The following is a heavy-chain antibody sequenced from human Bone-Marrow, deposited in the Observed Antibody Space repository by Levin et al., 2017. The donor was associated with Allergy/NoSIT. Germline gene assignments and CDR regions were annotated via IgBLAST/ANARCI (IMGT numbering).Heavy chain of an antibody. CDR3: ARDSSSTSCYAGEYYYYYYMDV. J-gene: IGHJ6*03. V-gene: IGHV3-11*05. D-gene: IGHD2-2*01. CDR2: ISSSSSYT. CDR1: GFTFSDYY. Sequence: GESLKISCAASGFTFSDYYMSWIRQAPGKGLEWVSYISSSSSYTNYADSVKGRFTISRDNAKNSLYLQMNSLRAEDTAVYYCARDSSSTSCYAGEYYYYYYMDVWGKGTTVTVSS.